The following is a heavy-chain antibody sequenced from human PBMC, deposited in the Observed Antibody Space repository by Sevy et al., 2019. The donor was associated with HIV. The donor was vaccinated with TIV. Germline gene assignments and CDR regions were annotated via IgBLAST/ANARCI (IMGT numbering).Heavy chain of an antibody. V-gene: IGHV4-31*03. Sequence: SETLSLTCTVSGGSISSGGYYWSWIRQHPGKGLEWIGYIYYSGSTYYNPSLKSRVTISVDTSKNQFSLKLGSVTAADTAVYYCARDARYGDAFDYWGQGTLVTVSS. CDR3: ARDARYGDAFDY. CDR1: GGSISSGGYY. D-gene: IGHD4-17*01. J-gene: IGHJ4*02. CDR2: IYYSGST.